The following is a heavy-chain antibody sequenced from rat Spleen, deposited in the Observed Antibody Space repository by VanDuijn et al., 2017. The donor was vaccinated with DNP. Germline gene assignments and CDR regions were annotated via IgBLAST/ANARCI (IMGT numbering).Heavy chain of an antibody. CDR1: GFTFSDYY. D-gene: IGHD1-12*01. V-gene: IGHV5-20*01. CDR3: TTEGVSAIYNWFAY. CDR2: ISPDGGHT. J-gene: IGHJ3*01. Sequence: EVQLVESGGGLVQSGRSLKLSCAGSGFTFSDYYMAWVRQAPTKGLDWVASISPDGGHTYYRDSVKGRFTISRDNARSTLSLLMVNLRSEDTATYYCTTEGVSAIYNWFAYWGRGTLVTVSS.